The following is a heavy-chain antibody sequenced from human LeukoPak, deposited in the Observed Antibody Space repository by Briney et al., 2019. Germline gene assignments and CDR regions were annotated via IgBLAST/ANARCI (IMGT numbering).Heavy chain of an antibody. Sequence: GGSLRLSCAASGFTFSSYSMNWVRQAPGKGLEWVSSISSSSSYIYYADSVKGRFTISRDNAKNSLYLQMNSLRAEDTAVYYCARKPSSYGAFDIWGQGTMVTVSS. CDR2: ISSSSSYI. CDR1: GFTFSSYS. D-gene: IGHD6-19*01. J-gene: IGHJ3*02. V-gene: IGHV3-21*01. CDR3: ARKPSSYGAFDI.